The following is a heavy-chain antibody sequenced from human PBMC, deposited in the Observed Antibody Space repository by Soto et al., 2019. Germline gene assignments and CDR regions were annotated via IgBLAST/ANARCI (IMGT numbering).Heavy chain of an antibody. CDR1: GGTFTRFA. D-gene: IGHD6-19*01. CDR3: ARCMDSSGWTMGGGMDV. V-gene: IGHV1-69*06. J-gene: IGHJ6*02. CDR2: IIPIFGTT. Sequence: QVQLVQSGAEVKKPGSSVKVSCKASGGTFTRFAISWVRQAPGQGLEWMGGIIPIFGTTNYTQKFQGRVTFTADKSTTIAYMELNSLRSEDAAVYYCARCMDSSGWTMGGGMDVWGQRTTVTVSS.